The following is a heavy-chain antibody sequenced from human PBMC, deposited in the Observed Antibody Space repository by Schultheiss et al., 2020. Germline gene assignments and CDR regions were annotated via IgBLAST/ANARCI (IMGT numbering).Heavy chain of an antibody. D-gene: IGHD2-2*01. V-gene: IGHV3-11*01. J-gene: IGHJ6*03. CDR3: AAYQLPPPYYYYYMDV. Sequence: GGSLRLSCAASGFTFSSYDMHWVRQAPGKGLEWVSYISSSGSTIYYADSVKGRFTISRDNAKNSLYLQMNSLRAEDTAVYYCAAYQLPPPYYYYYMDVWGKGTTVNVSS. CDR2: ISSSGSTI. CDR1: GFTFSSYD.